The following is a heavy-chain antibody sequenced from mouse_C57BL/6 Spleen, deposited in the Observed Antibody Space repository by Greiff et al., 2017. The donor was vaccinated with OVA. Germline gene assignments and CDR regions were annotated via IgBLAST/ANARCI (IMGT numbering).Heavy chain of an antibody. CDR1: GFTFSDYG. D-gene: IGHD1-1*01. V-gene: IGHV5-17*01. CDR3: ARSSPITTVVAPDY. Sequence: EVKLMESGGGLVKPGGSLKLSCAASGFTFSDYGMHWVRQAPEKGLEWVAYISSGSSTIYYADTVKGRFTISRDNAKNTLFLQMTSLRSEDTAMYYCARSSPITTVVAPDYWGQGTTLTVSS. J-gene: IGHJ2*01. CDR2: ISSGSSTI.